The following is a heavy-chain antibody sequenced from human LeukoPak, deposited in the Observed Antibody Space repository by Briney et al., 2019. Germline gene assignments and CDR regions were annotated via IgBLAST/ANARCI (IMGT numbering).Heavy chain of an antibody. D-gene: IGHD6-19*01. Sequence: KPSETLSLTCTVSGSSISSSSYYWGWIRQPPGKGLEWIGSIYYSGSTYYNPSLKSRVTISVDTSKNQFSLKLSSVTAADTAVYYCARHFPGVAVAGYYFDYWGQGTLVTVSS. J-gene: IGHJ4*02. V-gene: IGHV4-39*01. CDR2: IYYSGST. CDR3: ARHFPGVAVAGYYFDY. CDR1: GSSISSSSYY.